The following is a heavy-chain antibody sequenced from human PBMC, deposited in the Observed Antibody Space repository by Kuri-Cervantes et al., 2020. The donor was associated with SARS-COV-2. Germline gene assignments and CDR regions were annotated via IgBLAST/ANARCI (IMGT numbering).Heavy chain of an antibody. CDR3: ARGFELLRDFDL. V-gene: IGHV3-30-3*01. Sequence: GESLKISCAASGFTFSTYTMHWVRQAPGKGLEWVAVTTDDGTNKYYADSVKGRFTISRDNSKNTLYLQMNSLRTEDTAMYYCARGFELLRDFDLWGRGTLVTVSS. CDR1: GFTFSTYT. J-gene: IGHJ2*01. CDR2: TTDDGTNK. D-gene: IGHD1-7*01.